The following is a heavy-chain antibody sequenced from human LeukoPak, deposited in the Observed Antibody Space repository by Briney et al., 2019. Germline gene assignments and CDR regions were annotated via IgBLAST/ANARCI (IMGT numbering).Heavy chain of an antibody. J-gene: IGHJ4*02. Sequence: ASVKVSCKASGYTLTNFYIHWMRQAPGQGLEWMGWINPDNGVTDYAQKFQGWVTMTRDTSISTAYMELSRLRSDDTAVYYCARALGYCSGGSCLTKGDYFDYWGQGTLVTVSS. CDR3: ARALGYCSGGSCLTKGDYFDY. V-gene: IGHV1-2*04. D-gene: IGHD2-15*01. CDR2: INPDNGVT. CDR1: GYTLTNFY.